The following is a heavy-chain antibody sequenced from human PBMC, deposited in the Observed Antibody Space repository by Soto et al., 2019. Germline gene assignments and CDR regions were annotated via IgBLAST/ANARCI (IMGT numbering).Heavy chain of an antibody. J-gene: IGHJ6*02. V-gene: IGHV5-51*01. D-gene: IGHD2-21*02. CDR3: ARRAFCGGDCTARPQDYYGMDV. Sequence: PGESLKISCKGSGYSFSSHWIGWVRQMPGKGLEWMGIVYPGDSHTRYSPSFQGQVTISADKSISTAYLQWSSLKASDTAIYYCARRAFCGGDCTARPQDYYGMDVWGQGTAVTVSS. CDR2: VYPGDSHT. CDR1: GYSFSSHW.